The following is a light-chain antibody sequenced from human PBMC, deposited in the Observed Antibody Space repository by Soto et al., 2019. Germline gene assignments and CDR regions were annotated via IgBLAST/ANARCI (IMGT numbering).Light chain of an antibody. CDR3: QQRSNWPPIT. CDR1: QSVSSY. Sequence: GLTTSPATLSLSTGERVPLSCRASQSVSSYLAWYQQKPGQAPRLLIYDASNRATGIPARFSGSGSGTDFTLTISSLEPEDFAVYYCQQRSNWPPITFAQGTRLEIK. J-gene: IGKJ5*01. V-gene: IGKV3-11*01. CDR2: DAS.